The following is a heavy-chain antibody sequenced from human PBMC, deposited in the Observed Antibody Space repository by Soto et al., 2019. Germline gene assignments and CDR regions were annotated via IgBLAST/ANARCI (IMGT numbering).Heavy chain of an antibody. CDR3: ARDFCGGDCSDDYYYYAMDV. J-gene: IGHJ6*02. D-gene: IGHD2-21*02. Sequence: PSETLSLTCTVSGGSVSSGSYYWSWIRQPPGKGLEWIGYIYYSGSTNYNPSLKSRVTISVDTSKNQFSLKLSSVTAADTAVYYCARDFCGGDCSDDYYYYAMDVWRQGTTVTVSS. CDR2: IYYSGST. V-gene: IGHV4-61*01. CDR1: GGSVSSGSYY.